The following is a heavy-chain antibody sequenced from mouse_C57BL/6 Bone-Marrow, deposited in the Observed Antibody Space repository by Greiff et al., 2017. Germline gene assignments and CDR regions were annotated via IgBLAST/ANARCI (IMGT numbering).Heavy chain of an antibody. D-gene: IGHD3-3*01. J-gene: IGHJ3*01. CDR3: ARVRGPWFAY. CDR1: GFTFSSYA. V-gene: IGHV5-4*03. Sequence: EVKLMESGGGLVKPGGSLKLSCAASGFTFSSYAMSWVRQTPAQRLAWVATLSAGGSYTSSPDNVKGRFTISRDNAKNNLYLQMSHLKSEDTAMYYCARVRGPWFAYWGQGTLVTGSA. CDR2: LSAGGSYT.